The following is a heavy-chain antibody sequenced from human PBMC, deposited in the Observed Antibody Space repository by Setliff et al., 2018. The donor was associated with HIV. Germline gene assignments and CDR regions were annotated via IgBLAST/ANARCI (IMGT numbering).Heavy chain of an antibody. CDR1: GGSIKSSSYY. J-gene: IGHJ1*01. Sequence: SETLSLTCTVSGGSIKSSSYYWGWIRQPPGKGLEWIGSIYYSGNTYYNPSLKSRVTISEDTSRNQFSLRLSSVTAADTAIYYCARVPTSSWYVTTQRTKEYFHHWGQGTLVTVSS. V-gene: IGHV4-39*07. CDR2: IYYSGNT. D-gene: IGHD6-13*01. CDR3: ARVPTSSWYVTTQRTKEYFHH.